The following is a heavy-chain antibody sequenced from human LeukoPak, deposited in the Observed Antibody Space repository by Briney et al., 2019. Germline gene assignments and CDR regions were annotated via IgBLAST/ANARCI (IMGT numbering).Heavy chain of an antibody. V-gene: IGHV4-34*01. D-gene: IGHD3-10*01. CDR1: GGSFSGYY. Sequence: PSETLSLTCAVYGGSFSGYYWSWIRQPPGKGLEWIGEINHSGSTNYNPSLKSRVTISVDTSKNQFSLKLSSVTAADTAVYYCARSWGYYYGSGSPEKYDHWGQGTLVTVSS. CDR2: INHSGST. CDR3: ARSWGYYYGSGSPEKYDH. J-gene: IGHJ4*02.